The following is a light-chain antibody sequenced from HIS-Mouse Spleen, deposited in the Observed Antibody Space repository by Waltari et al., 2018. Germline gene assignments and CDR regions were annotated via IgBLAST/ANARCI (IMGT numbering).Light chain of an antibody. J-gene: IGLJ2*01. V-gene: IGLV3-25*03. CDR2: KDS. CDR3: QSADSSGTYHVV. CDR1: ALQKQY. Sequence: YELTQPPSASVSPGQTARITCSGDALQKQYAYCYQQKPGQAPVLVIYKDSERPSGIPERFSGSSSGTTVTLTISGVQAEDEADYYCQSADSSGTYHVVFGGGTKLTVL.